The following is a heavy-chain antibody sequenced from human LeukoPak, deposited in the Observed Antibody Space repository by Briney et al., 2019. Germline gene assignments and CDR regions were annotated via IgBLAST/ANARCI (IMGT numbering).Heavy chain of an antibody. CDR3: ATNGGSGYGSLWFDP. Sequence: ASVKVSCKVSGYTLTELSMHWVRQAPGKGLEWMGGFDPEDGETIYAQKFQGRVTMTEDTSTDTAYMELSSLRSEDTAVYYCATNGGSGYGSLWFDPWGQGTLVTVSS. CDR2: FDPEDGET. J-gene: IGHJ5*02. D-gene: IGHD3-10*01. CDR1: GYTLTELS. V-gene: IGHV1-24*01.